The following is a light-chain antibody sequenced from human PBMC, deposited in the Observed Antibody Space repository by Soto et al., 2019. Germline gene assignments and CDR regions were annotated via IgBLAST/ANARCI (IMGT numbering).Light chain of an antibody. CDR1: QSIISN. J-gene: IGKJ4*01. CDR2: GAS. Sequence: EIVMTQSPVTLSVSPGERATLSCRASQSIISNLAWYQQKPDQAPRLLIYGASTRATGIPDRFSGSGSGTEFTLTISSLQSEDFAVYYCHQYYHWPRPLTFVGGTKVEIK. V-gene: IGKV3-15*01. CDR3: HQYYHWPRPLT.